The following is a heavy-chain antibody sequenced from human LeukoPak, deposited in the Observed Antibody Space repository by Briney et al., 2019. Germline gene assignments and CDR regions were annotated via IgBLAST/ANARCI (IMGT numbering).Heavy chain of an antibody. D-gene: IGHD2-2*01. Sequence: GSSVKVSCKASGGTFSSYAISWVRQAPGQGLEWMGRIIPIFGTANYAQKFQGRVTITTDESTSTAYMELSSLRSEDTAVYYCAREPNPYCSSTSCYRNWFDPWGQGTLVTVSS. J-gene: IGHJ5*02. CDR1: GGTFSSYA. CDR2: IIPIFGTA. V-gene: IGHV1-69*05. CDR3: AREPNPYCSSTSCYRNWFDP.